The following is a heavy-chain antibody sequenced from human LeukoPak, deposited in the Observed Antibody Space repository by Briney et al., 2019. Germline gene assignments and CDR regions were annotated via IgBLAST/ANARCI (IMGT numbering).Heavy chain of an antibody. D-gene: IGHD3-3*01. J-gene: IGHJ6*03. CDR1: GYSFTSYW. CDR3: ARYRAEDPSRLYDFWYYYYMDV. Sequence: GESLKISCKGSGYSFTSYWIGWVRQMPGKGLEWMGIIYPGDSDTRYSPSFQGQVTISADKSISTAYLQWSSLKASDTAMYYCARYRAEDPSRLYDFWYYYYMDVWGKGTTVTVSS. CDR2: IYPGDSDT. V-gene: IGHV5-51*01.